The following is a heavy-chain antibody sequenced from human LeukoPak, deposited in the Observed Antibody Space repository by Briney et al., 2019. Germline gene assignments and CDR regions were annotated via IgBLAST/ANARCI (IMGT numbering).Heavy chain of an antibody. CDR2: ISSGGSTT. D-gene: IGHD2/OR15-2a*01. V-gene: IGHV3-23*01. CDR3: ASSGYYRIYYFDY. J-gene: IGHJ4*02. Sequence: QPGGSLRLSCAASGFTFSNYAMSWVRQAPGKGLEWASIISSGGSTTYYADSVKGRFTISRDTSKNTLYLQMSSLRVDDTAVYYCASSGYYRIYYFDYWGQGTLVTVSS. CDR1: GFTFSNYA.